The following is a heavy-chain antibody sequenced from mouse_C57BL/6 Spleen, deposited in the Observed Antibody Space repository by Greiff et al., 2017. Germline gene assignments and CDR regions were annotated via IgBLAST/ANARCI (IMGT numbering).Heavy chain of an antibody. CDR2: IDPSDSET. Sequence: VQLQQPGAELVRPGSSVKLSCKASGYTFTSYWMHWVKQRPIQGLEWIGNIDPSDSETHYNQKFKDKATLTVDKSSSTAYMQLSSLTSEDSAVYYCARKRIYYDYGYAMDYWGQGPSVTVSS. D-gene: IGHD2-4*01. CDR1: GYTFTSYW. V-gene: IGHV1-52*01. CDR3: ARKRIYYDYGYAMDY. J-gene: IGHJ4*01.